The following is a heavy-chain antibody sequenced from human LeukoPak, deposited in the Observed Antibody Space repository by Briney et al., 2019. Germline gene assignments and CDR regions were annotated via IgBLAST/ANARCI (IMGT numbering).Heavy chain of an antibody. CDR2: VYSTENT. V-gene: IGHV4-39*01. D-gene: IGHD2-8*01. CDR1: GGSISSGIYY. Sequence: SETLSLTCSVSGGSISSGIYYWGWIRQPPGKALEWIGCVYSTENTFYSPSLKSRVTMSVDASKNQFSLKLSYVTAADTAVYYCGRRNYGVGFDPWGQGTLVTVSS. J-gene: IGHJ5*02. CDR3: GRRNYGVGFDP.